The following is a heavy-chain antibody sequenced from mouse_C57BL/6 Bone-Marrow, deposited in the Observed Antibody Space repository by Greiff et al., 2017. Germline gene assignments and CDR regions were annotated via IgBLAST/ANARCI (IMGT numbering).Heavy chain of an antibody. D-gene: IGHD1-1*02. CDR2: IYPGAGDT. J-gene: IGHJ4*01. V-gene: IGHV1-80*01. Sequence: QVKLQQSGAELVKPGASVKISCKASGYAFSSYWMTWVKQRPGKGLEWIGQIYPGAGDTNYNGKFKGKATLTADKSSSTAYMQRSSLTSEDSAVYFCARYGRPYYAMDYWGHGTSVTVSS. CDR1: GYAFSSYW. CDR3: ARYGRPYYAMDY.